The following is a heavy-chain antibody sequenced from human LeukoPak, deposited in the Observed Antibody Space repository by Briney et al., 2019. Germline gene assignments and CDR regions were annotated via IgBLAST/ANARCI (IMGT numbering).Heavy chain of an antibody. V-gene: IGHV4-34*01. Sequence: PSETLSLTCAVYGGSFSGYYWSWIRQPPGKGLEWIGEINHSGSTNYNPSLKSRVTISVDTSKNQFSLKLSSVTAADTAVYYCAKDLGDIVATTSFDYWGQGTLVTVSS. CDR3: AKDLGDIVATTSFDY. CDR1: GGSFSGYY. CDR2: INHSGST. D-gene: IGHD5-12*01. J-gene: IGHJ4*02.